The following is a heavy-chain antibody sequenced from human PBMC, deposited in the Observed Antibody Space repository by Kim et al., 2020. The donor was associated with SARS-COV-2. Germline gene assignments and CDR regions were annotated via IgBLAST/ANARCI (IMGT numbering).Heavy chain of an antibody. CDR3: ARDGTTYGMDV. J-gene: IGHJ6*02. V-gene: IGHV4-30-2*05. CDR2: T. D-gene: IGHD1-7*01. Sequence: TSSITSLTSRTTISIDTSKKQFSLKLSSVTAADTAVYYCARDGTTYGMDVWGQGTTVTVSS.